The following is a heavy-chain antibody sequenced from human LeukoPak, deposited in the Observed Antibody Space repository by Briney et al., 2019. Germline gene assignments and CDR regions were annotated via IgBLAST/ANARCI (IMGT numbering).Heavy chain of an antibody. CDR2: INHSGST. J-gene: IGHJ4*02. V-gene: IGHV4-34*01. CDR1: GGSFSGYY. D-gene: IGHD2-15*01. Sequence: SETLSLTCAVYGGSFSGYYWSWIRQPPGKGLEWIGEINHSGSTNYNPSLKSRVTISVDTSKNQFSLKLSSVTAADTAVYYCARSRRIKVHDYWGQGTLVTVSS. CDR3: ARSRRIKVHDY.